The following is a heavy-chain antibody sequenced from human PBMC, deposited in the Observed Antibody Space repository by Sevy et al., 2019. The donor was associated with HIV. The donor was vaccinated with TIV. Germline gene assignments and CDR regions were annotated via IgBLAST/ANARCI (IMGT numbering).Heavy chain of an antibody. V-gene: IGHV3-7*01. Sequence: GGSLRLSCAASGFTFSSYWMSWVRQAPGKGLEWVANIKQDGSEKYYVDSVKGRFTISRDNAKNSLYLQMNSLRAEDTAVYYCARVAVIVVVPAAAGAFDIWGQGTMVTVSS. D-gene: IGHD2-2*01. J-gene: IGHJ3*02. CDR1: GFTFSSYW. CDR3: ARVAVIVVVPAAAGAFDI. CDR2: IKQDGSEK.